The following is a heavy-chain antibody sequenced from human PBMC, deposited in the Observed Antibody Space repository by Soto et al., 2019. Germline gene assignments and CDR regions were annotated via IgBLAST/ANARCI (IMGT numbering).Heavy chain of an antibody. Sequence: GGSLRLSCAASGFTFSTYAMSWVRRAPGKGLEWVSAISGSGGSTYYADSVKGRFTISRDNSKNTLDLQMNSLRAEDTAVYYCAKDRDILTAWGQGTLVTVSS. V-gene: IGHV3-23*01. CDR3: AKDRDILTA. CDR2: ISGSGGST. J-gene: IGHJ5*02. CDR1: GFTFSTYA. D-gene: IGHD3-9*01.